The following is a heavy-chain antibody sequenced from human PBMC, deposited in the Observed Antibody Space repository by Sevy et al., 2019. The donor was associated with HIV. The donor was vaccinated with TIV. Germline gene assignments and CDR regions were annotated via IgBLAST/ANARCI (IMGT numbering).Heavy chain of an antibody. J-gene: IGHJ6*02. CDR2: IKQDGSEK. Sequence: GGSLRLSCAASGFTFSRYWMSWVRQAPGKGLEWVANIKQDGSEKYYVDSVKGRFTISRDNAKKSLFLQMNSLRAEDTAVYYCARDRGDSSGFGMDVWGQGTTVTVSS. CDR1: GFTFSRYW. D-gene: IGHD5-12*01. V-gene: IGHV3-7*01. CDR3: ARDRGDSSGFGMDV.